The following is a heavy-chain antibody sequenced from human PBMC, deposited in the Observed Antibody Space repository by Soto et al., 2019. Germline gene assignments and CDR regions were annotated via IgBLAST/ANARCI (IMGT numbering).Heavy chain of an antibody. CDR2: IIPIFGTA. CDR1: GGTFSSYA. V-gene: IGHV1-69*13. J-gene: IGHJ6*02. D-gene: IGHD6-25*01. Sequence: ASVKVSCKASGGTFSSYAISWVRQAPGQGLEWMGGIIPIFGTANYAQKFQGRVTITADESTGTAYMELGSLRSEDTAADYCARGARVGGATLSYCGIDVWGQGTTVTVSS. CDR3: ARGARVGGATLSYCGIDV.